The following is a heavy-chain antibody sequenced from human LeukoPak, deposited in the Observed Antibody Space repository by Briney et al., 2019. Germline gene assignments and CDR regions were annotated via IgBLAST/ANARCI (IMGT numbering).Heavy chain of an antibody. J-gene: IGHJ4*02. V-gene: IGHV3-7*01. Sequence: GGSLRLSCAASGFTFSSYWMSWVRQAPGKGLEWVANIKQDGSEKYYVDSVKGRFTISRDNAKNSLYLQMNSLRAEDTAVYYCARVLWGSIAAAGTFDYWGQGTLVTVSS. CDR2: IKQDGSEK. CDR1: GFTFSSYW. D-gene: IGHD6-13*01. CDR3: ARVLWGSIAAAGTFDY.